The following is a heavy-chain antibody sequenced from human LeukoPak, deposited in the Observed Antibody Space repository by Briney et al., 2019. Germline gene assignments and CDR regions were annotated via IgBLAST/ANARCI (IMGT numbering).Heavy chain of an antibody. D-gene: IGHD3-22*01. CDR3: ARIGVVTGSLGS. J-gene: IGHJ4*02. CDR2: INRSGST. CDR1: GGSFSGYY. V-gene: IGHV4-34*01. Sequence: SETLSLTCAVYGGSFSGYYWSWIRQPPGKGLEWIGEINRSGSTNYNPSLKSRVTISVDTSKNQFSLKLSSVTAADTAVYYCARIGVVTGSLGSWGQGTLVTVSS.